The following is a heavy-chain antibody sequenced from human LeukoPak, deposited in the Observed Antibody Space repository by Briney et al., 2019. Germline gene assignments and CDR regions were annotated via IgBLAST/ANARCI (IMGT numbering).Heavy chain of an antibody. V-gene: IGHV4-31*03. CDR1: GSSISSGNYY. CDR2: IHHTGST. J-gene: IGHJ4*02. Sequence: SETLSLTCSVSGSSISSGNYYWTWIRQHPGKGLEWIGYIHHTGSTYSKPSLKSRVTISVDTPKSQFSLKLRSVTAADTAVYYCARISEFYYDRSGYFDYWGQGTLVIVSS. D-gene: IGHD3-22*01. CDR3: ARISEFYYDRSGYFDY.